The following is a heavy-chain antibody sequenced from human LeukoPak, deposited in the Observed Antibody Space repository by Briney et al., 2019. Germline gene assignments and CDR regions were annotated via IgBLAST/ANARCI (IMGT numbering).Heavy chain of an antibody. Sequence: PGGSLRLSCAASGFTFGSYSMNWVRQAPGKGLEWVSSISSSSSYIYYADSVKGRFTISRDNAKDSLYLQMNSLRAEDTAVYYCARDHALGFGDAFDIWGQGTMVTVPS. D-gene: IGHD3-10*01. CDR2: ISSSSSYI. CDR1: GFTFGSYS. CDR3: ARDHALGFGDAFDI. V-gene: IGHV3-21*01. J-gene: IGHJ3*02.